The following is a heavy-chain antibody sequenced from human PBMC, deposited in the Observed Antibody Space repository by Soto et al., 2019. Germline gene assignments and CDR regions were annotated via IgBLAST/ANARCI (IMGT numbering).Heavy chain of an antibody. D-gene: IGHD6-13*01. CDR1: GFTFSSSA. CDR3: AMGLAAAGPLDY. Sequence: PGGSLRLSCAASGFTFSSSAMSWVRQAPGRGLEWFSTISGSGGTPYYADPVKGRFTISRDNSKNTLYLVLNSLRAEDTAVYYCAMGLAAAGPLDYWGQGTLVTVSS. CDR2: ISGSGGTP. J-gene: IGHJ4*02. V-gene: IGHV3-23*01.